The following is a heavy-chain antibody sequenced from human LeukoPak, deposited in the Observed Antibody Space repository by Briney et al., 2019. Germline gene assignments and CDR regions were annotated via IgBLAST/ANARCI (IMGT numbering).Heavy chain of an antibody. D-gene: IGHD3-9*01. Sequence: PGRSLRLSCAASGFTFGSYGMHWVRQAPGKGLEWVAGISYDGSSRYSADSVKGRLTISRDNSKNTLYLQMDSLRAEDTALYYCAKTTTYDILTGYNYFDYWGQGTLVTVSS. J-gene: IGHJ4*02. V-gene: IGHV3-30*18. CDR3: AKTTTYDILTGYNYFDY. CDR1: GFTFGSYG. CDR2: ISYDGSSR.